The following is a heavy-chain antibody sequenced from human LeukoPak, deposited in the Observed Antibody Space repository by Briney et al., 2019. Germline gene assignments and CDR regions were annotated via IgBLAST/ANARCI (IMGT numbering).Heavy chain of an antibody. CDR1: GYTLTSCG. J-gene: IGHJ6*02. V-gene: IGHV1-18*01. CDR3: AVNFWSGYYPYYYGMDV. Sequence: ASVKVSCKASGYTLTSCGISWVRQAPGQGLEWMGWVSAYNGNTNYAQKLQGRVTMATDTSTSTAYMELRSLRSDDTAVYYRAVNFWSGYYPYYYGMDVWGQGTTVTVSS. D-gene: IGHD3-3*01. CDR2: VSAYNGNT.